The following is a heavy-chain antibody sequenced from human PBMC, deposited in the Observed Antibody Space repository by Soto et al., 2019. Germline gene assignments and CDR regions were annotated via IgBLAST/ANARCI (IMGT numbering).Heavy chain of an antibody. J-gene: IGHJ2*01. Sequence: PWGSLRLSCSASGFTFSSYAMHWVRQAPGKGLEYVSAINNNGDATYYADSVKGRFTISRDNSKNTLYLQMSSLRGEDTAVYYCVKIKWGPDWYFDLWGRGTPVTVSS. CDR2: INNNGDAT. CDR1: GFTFSSYA. CDR3: VKIKWGPDWYFDL. V-gene: IGHV3-64D*06. D-gene: IGHD5-12*01.